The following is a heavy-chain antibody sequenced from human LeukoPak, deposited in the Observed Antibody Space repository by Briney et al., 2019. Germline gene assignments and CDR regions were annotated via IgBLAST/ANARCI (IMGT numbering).Heavy chain of an antibody. V-gene: IGHV4-59*01. D-gene: IGHD1-1*01. Sequence: SETLSLTCTVSGGSISSYYWSWIRQPPGKGQEWIGDISYSGSTNYNPSLKSRVIISIDTSKNQFSLKLSSVTAADTAVYYCARDPRQLGFDYWGQGTLVTVSS. CDR1: GGSISSYY. J-gene: IGHJ4*02. CDR2: ISYSGST. CDR3: ARDPRQLGFDY.